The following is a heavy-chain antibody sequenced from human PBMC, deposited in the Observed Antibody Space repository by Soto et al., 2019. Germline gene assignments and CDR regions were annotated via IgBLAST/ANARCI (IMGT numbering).Heavy chain of an antibody. D-gene: IGHD6-25*01. CDR1: GFMFSSYH. CDR2: ISYDGINK. J-gene: IGHJ4*02. V-gene: IGHV3-30-3*01. CDR3: DRSRSGAKLMGDF. Sequence: QVQLVESGGGVVQPGRSLRLSCVVSGFMFSSYHMHWVRQAPGKGLEWVAVISYDGINKNYADSVKGRFTISRDNSNNTRLLQMNSLRPEDTAVFCCDRSRSGAKLMGDFWGQGTLVTVSS.